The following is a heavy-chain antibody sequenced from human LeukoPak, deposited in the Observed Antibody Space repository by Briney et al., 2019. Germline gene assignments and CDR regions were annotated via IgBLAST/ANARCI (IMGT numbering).Heavy chain of an antibody. CDR3: ARGASWLQFRDY. J-gene: IGHJ4*02. D-gene: IGHD5-24*01. CDR2: INHSGST. Sequence: SETLSLTCAVYGGSFSGYYWSWIRQPPGKGLEWIGEINHSGSTNYNPSLKSRVTISVDTSKNQFSLKLSSVTAADTAVYYCARGASWLQFRDYWGQGTLVTVSS. V-gene: IGHV4-34*01. CDR1: GGSFSGYY.